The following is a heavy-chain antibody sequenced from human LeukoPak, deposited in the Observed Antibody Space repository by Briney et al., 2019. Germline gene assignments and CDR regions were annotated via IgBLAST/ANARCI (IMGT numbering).Heavy chain of an antibody. D-gene: IGHD2-21*02. V-gene: IGHV3-21*01. CDR3: ASAVVVTAGRAFDI. Sequence: GGSLRLSCTASGFTFTNACMNWVRQAPGKGLEWVSSISSSSSYIYYADSVKGRFTISRDNAKNSLYLPMTSLRAEDTAVYYCASAVVVTAGRAFDIWGQGTMVTVSS. CDR1: GFTFTNAC. J-gene: IGHJ3*02. CDR2: ISSSSSYI.